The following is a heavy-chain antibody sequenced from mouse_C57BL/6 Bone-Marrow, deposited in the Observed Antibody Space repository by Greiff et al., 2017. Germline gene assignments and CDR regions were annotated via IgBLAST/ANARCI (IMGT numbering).Heavy chain of an antibody. V-gene: IGHV1-64*01. Sequence: VQLQQPGAELVKPGASVKLSCKASGYTFTNYWMHWVKQRPGQGLEWIGMMHPNGGSPDYNEKFKSAATLRVDKSSRTAYMELSSLASEDSAVYYCARSYDYDDYTMDDWGQGTSVTVSS. J-gene: IGHJ4*01. CDR2: MHPNGGSP. CDR3: ARSYDYDDYTMDD. CDR1: GYTFTNYW. D-gene: IGHD2-4*01.